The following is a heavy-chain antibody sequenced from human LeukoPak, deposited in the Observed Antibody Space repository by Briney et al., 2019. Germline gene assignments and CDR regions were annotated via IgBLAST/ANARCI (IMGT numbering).Heavy chain of an antibody. J-gene: IGHJ4*02. V-gene: IGHV3-30*03. CDR2: ISYDGSNK. CDR1: GFTVSSNY. Sequence: PGGSLRLSCAASGFTVSSNYMSWVRQAPGKGLEWVAVISYDGSNKYYADSVKGRFTISRDNSKNTLFLQINSLRAEDTAVYYCAREILAPGKTHDYWGQGTLVTVSS. CDR3: AREILAPGKTHDY.